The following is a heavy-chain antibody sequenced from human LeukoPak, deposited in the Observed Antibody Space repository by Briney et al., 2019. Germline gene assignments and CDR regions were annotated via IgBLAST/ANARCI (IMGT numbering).Heavy chain of an antibody. V-gene: IGHV1-69*05. CDR1: GGTFSSYA. Sequence: ASVKVSCKASGGTFSSYAISWVRQAPGQGLEWMGGIIPIFGTANYAQKLQGRVTMTTDTSTSTAYMELRSLRSDDTAVYYCARASAIWFGEYHENWFDPWGQGTLVTVSS. J-gene: IGHJ5*02. D-gene: IGHD3-10*01. CDR2: IIPIFGTA. CDR3: ARASAIWFGEYHENWFDP.